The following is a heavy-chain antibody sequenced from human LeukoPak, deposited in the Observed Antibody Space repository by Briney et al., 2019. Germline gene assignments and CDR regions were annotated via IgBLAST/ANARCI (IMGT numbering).Heavy chain of an antibody. CDR2: ISASGIHI. V-gene: IGHV3-23*01. CDR1: GFTFSNYD. CDR3: VRMVSGDS. J-gene: IGHJ4*02. D-gene: IGHD2-8*01. Sequence: GGSLRLSCAVSGFTFSNYDMNWVRQAPGKGPEWVTTISASGIHIYYADSAKGRFTISRDNSRNTLELQMSSLRGEGTAVYYCVRMVSGDSWGQGTLVTVTS.